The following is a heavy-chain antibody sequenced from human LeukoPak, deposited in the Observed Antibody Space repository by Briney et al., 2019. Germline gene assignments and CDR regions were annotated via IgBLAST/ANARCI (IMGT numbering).Heavy chain of an antibody. V-gene: IGHV4-39*01. CDR1: GGSISSSSYY. CDR3: ARLTAATRSYYFDS. Sequence: SSETLSLTCTVSGGSISSSSYYWGWIRQPPGKGLETIGTIYYTGSTHYNPALKSRVTISVDTSKNQFSLKLNSVTAADTAVYYCARLTAATRSYYFDSWGQGALVTVSS. J-gene: IGHJ4*02. D-gene: IGHD5-18*01. CDR2: IYYTGST.